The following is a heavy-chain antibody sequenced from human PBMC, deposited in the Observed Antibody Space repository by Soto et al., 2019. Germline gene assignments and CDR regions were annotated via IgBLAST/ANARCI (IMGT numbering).Heavy chain of an antibody. D-gene: IGHD3-9*01. V-gene: IGHV4-31*02. CDR2: IYYTGRT. J-gene: IGHJ5*02. CDR3: ARDLTRNPNCFDL. CDR1: GGSLKRGGYY. Sequence: QVQLQESGPGLVKPSQTLSLTCTVSGGSLKRGGYYWSWIRQHPGRGLEWIGYIYYTGRTYYNPSLKSRVTFSVDTSKNQFSLKLSSVTAADTAVYYCARDLTRNPNCFDLWGHGTLVTVSS.